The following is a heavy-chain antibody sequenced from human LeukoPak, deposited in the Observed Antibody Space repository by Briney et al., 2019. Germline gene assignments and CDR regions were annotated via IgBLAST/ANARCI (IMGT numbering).Heavy chain of an antibody. V-gene: IGHV3-23*01. CDR3: AKHSSSWYLPFDY. Sequence: GGSLRLSCAASGFTFDDYGMSWVRQVPGKGLEWVSAISSAGGSTYYADSVRGRFTISRDNSKNTLYLQMDSLRAEDTAIYYCAKHSSSWYLPFDYWGQGTLVTVSS. CDR1: GFTFDDYG. J-gene: IGHJ4*02. CDR2: ISSAGGST. D-gene: IGHD6-13*01.